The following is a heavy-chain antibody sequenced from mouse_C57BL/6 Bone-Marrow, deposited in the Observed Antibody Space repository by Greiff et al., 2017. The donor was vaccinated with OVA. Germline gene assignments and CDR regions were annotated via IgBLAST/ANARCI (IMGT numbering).Heavy chain of an antibody. Sequence: EVKLMESGGGLVKPGGSLKLSCAASGFTFSSYAMSWVRQTPEKRLEWVATISDGGSYTYYPDNVKGRFTISRDNAKNNLYLQMSHLKSEDTAMYYCATPGLGFAYWGQGTLVTVSA. V-gene: IGHV5-4*03. CDR1: GFTFSSYA. D-gene: IGHD3-1*01. J-gene: IGHJ3*01. CDR2: ISDGGSYT. CDR3: ATPGLGFAY.